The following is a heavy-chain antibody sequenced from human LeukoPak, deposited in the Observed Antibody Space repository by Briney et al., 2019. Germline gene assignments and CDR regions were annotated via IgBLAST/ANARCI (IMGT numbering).Heavy chain of an antibody. D-gene: IGHD3-22*01. J-gene: IGHJ3*02. CDR2: IYYSGST. Sequence: SETLSLTCPVSGGSISSSSYYWGWIRQPPGKGLEWIGSIYYSGSTYYNPSLKSRVTISVDTSKNQFSLKLSSVTAADTAVYYCARLYYDSSGYLDGAFDIWGQGTMVTVSS. CDR1: GGSISSSSYY. V-gene: IGHV4-39*07. CDR3: ARLYYDSSGYLDGAFDI.